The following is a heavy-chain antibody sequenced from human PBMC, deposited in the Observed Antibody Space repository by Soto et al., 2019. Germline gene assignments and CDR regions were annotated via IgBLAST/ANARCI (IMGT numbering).Heavy chain of an antibody. Sequence: QVHLVESGGGVVQPGRSLRLSCAASGFIFSNYAMHWIRQSPGKGLEWVAVISCDGNDKYYANAVWGRSSVTRENSQNTAFLQLESLSPDHAALYYGARARGDTDCKDFVVHTWGQGTVVTVSS. V-gene: IGHV3-30*04. D-gene: IGHD2-21*01. CDR2: ISCDGNDK. CDR1: GFIFSNYA. J-gene: IGHJ5*02. CDR3: ARARGDTDCKDFVVHT.